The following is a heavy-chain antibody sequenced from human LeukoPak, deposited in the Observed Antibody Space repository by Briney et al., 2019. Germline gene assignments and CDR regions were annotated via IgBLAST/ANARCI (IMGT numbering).Heavy chain of an antibody. D-gene: IGHD2-15*01. J-gene: IGHJ4*02. CDR1: GFTFSSYG. CDR3: ARGISSSWTTFDL. CDR2: ISYEGSVK. V-gene: IGHV3-30*03. Sequence: GSLRLSCAASGFTFSSYGMHWVRQAPGKGLEWVALISYEGSVKFYAPSVKGRFTFSRDNSKNMLYLEMDNLRGNDTAVYYCARGISSSWTTFDLWGQGTVVTVSS.